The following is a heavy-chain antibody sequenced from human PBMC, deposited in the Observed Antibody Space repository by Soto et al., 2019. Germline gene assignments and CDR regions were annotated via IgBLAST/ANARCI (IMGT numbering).Heavy chain of an antibody. CDR1: GGSFSGYY. J-gene: IGHJ6*03. D-gene: IGHD6-13*01. V-gene: IGHV4-34*01. Sequence: PSETLSLTCAVYGGSFSGYYWSWIRQPPGKGLEWIGEINHSGSTNYNPSLKSRVTISVDTSKNQFSLKLSSVTAADTAVYYCARGGSSWYPQKSAPGDYYYYYMDVWGKGTTVTVSS. CDR3: ARGGSSWYPQKSAPGDYYYYYMDV. CDR2: INHSGST.